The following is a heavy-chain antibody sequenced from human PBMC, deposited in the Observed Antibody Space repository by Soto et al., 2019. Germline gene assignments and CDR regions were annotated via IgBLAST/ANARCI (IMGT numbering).Heavy chain of an antibody. D-gene: IGHD5-18*01. V-gene: IGHV1-69*04. CDR3: ARDPGSGYSYGPFDY. J-gene: IGHJ4*02. CDR1: GGTFSSYT. CDR2: IIPILGIT. Sequence: GASVKVSCKASGGTFSSYTITWVRQAPGQGLEWMGRIIPILGITNYAQNFQGRVTITADKSTSTAYMELSSLRSDDTAVYYCARDPGSGYSYGPFDYWGQGTLVTVSS.